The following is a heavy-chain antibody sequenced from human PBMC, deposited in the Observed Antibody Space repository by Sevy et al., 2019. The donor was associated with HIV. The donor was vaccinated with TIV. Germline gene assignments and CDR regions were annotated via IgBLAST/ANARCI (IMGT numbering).Heavy chain of an antibody. J-gene: IGHJ4*02. CDR3: ARDGEYCTNGVCSWGLFDY. CDR1: GFTFSSYG. D-gene: IGHD2-8*01. V-gene: IGHV3-33*01. Sequence: GGSLRLSCAVSGFTFSSYGMHWVRQAPGKGLEWVAGIWYDESNKYYADSVKGRFTISRDNSKNTLYLQMNSLRAEDTAAYYCARDGEYCTNGVCSWGLFDYWGQGTLVTVSS. CDR2: IWYDESNK.